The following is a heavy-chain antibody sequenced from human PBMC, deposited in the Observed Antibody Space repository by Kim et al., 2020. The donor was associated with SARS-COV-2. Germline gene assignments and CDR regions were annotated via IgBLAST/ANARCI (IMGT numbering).Heavy chain of an antibody. CDR3: ARVDYQLLFYDY. D-gene: IGHD2-2*01. Sequence: YDADSVKGRFTISRDNAKNSLYLQMNSLRAEDTAVYYCARVDYQLLFYDYWGQGTLVTVSS. J-gene: IGHJ4*02. V-gene: IGHV3-11*01.